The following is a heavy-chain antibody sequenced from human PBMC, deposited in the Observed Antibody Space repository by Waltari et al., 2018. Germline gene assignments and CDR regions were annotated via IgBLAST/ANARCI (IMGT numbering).Heavy chain of an antibody. D-gene: IGHD3-22*01. J-gene: IGHJ3*01. V-gene: IGHV1-18*01. CDR3: ARNPNPFYYDSPCDL. Sequence: VHLVQSESAVKTPGASGKGSCNTYGFTLSRYGSTWVRKAPGQGLAWIGWISGNSGDTNYAQEFRDRVTMTTDTSTNTVYMELRTLRSDDTALYYCARNPNPFYYDSPCDLWGQGTELTVSS. CDR2: ISGNSGDT. CDR1: GFTLSRYG.